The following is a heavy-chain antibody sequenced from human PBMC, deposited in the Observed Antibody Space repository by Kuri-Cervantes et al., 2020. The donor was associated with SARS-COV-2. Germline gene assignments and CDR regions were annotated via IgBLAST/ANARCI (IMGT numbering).Heavy chain of an antibody. CDR1: GGSFSGYY. V-gene: IGHV4-34*01. J-gene: IGHJ6*03. CDR3: ARDQGGYYMDV. CDR2: INHSGST. D-gene: IGHD3-16*01. Sequence: ETLSLTCAVYGGSFSGYYWSWIRQPPGKGLEWIGEINHSGSTNYNPSLKSRVTISVDTSKNQFSLKLSSVTAADTAVYYCARDQGGYYMDVWGKGTTVTVSS.